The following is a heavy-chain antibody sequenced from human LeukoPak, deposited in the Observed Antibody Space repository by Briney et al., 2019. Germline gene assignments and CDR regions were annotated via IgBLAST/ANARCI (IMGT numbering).Heavy chain of an antibody. CDR3: ARGYYDSSGPTGFDP. D-gene: IGHD3-22*01. V-gene: IGHV4-61*02. Sequence: SETLSLTCTVSGGSISSGSYYWSWIRQPAGKGLEWIGRIYTGGSTNYNPSLKSRVTISVDTSKNQFSLKLSSVTAADTAVYYCARGYYDSSGPTGFDPWGQGTLVTVSP. CDR1: GGSISSGSYY. CDR2: IYTGGST. J-gene: IGHJ5*02.